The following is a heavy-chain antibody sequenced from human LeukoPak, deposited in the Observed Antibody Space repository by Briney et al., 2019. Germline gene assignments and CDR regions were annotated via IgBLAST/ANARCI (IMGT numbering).Heavy chain of an antibody. CDR3: ARRNPEHPFDY. CDR1: GYTFTRYY. V-gene: IGHV1-46*01. CDR2: INPSGGST. J-gene: IGHJ4*02. D-gene: IGHD1-14*01. Sequence: ASVKVSCXASGYTFTRYYMHWVRQAPGQGLEWTGIINPSGGSTSYAQKFQGRVTMTRDTSTSTVYMELSSLRSEDTAVYYCARRNPEHPFDYWGQGTLVTVSS.